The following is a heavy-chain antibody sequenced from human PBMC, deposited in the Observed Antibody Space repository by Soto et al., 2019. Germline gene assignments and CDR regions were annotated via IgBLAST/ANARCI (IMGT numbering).Heavy chain of an antibody. D-gene: IGHD3-3*01. Sequence: GASVKVSCKVSGYTLTELSMHWVRQAPGKGLEWMGGFDPEDGETIYAQKFQGRVTMTEDTSTDTAYMELSSLRSEDTAVYYCATKGRFLEWLLSNTFDYWGQGTLVTVSS. CDR1: GYTLTELS. J-gene: IGHJ4*02. CDR3: ATKGRFLEWLLSNTFDY. V-gene: IGHV1-24*01. CDR2: FDPEDGET.